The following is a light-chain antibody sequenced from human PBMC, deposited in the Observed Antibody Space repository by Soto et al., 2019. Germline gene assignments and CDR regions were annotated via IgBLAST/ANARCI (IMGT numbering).Light chain of an antibody. J-gene: IGKJ2*01. CDR3: QQYNSYSYT. CDR2: KAS. CDR1: QSISSW. V-gene: IGKV1-5*03. Sequence: DIQMTQSPSTLSASVGDRVTITCRASQSISSWLAWYQQKPGKAPKLLIYKASSLESGVPSRFSGSGSGTEFTITISSLRPDDFATYYCQQYNSYSYTFGQGTKLEIK.